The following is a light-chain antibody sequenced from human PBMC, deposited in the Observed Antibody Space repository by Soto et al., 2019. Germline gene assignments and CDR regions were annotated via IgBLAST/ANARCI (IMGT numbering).Light chain of an antibody. CDR1: QSVSTS. V-gene: IGKV3-11*01. Sequence: EVVFAQSPITLALSPGDIDTPSCRTSQSVSTSLAWDQQKPGQAPRLLIYDTSNRATDIPARFSGRGSGTDVTLTIYSLEPEDFAVYYCQQRSTWPPIIFGQGTDWRL. J-gene: IGKJ5*01. CDR3: QQRSTWPPII. CDR2: DTS.